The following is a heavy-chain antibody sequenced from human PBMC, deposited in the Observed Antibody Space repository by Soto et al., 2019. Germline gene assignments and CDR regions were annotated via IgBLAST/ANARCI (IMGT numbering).Heavy chain of an antibody. CDR2: ISAYNGNT. J-gene: IGHJ6*02. D-gene: IGHD1-1*01. Sequence: RASVKVSFKASGYTFTSYGISWLRQAPGQGLEWMGWISAYNGNTNYAQKLQGRVTMTTDTSTSTAYMELRSLRSDDTAVYYCARDPGTRGDYYYYYGMDVWGQGTTVTVSS. CDR1: GYTFTSYG. CDR3: ARDPGTRGDYYYYYGMDV. V-gene: IGHV1-18*01.